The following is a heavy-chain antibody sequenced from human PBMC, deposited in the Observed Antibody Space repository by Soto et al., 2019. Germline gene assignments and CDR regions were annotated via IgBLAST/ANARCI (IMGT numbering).Heavy chain of an antibody. CDR3: ATDGPRYSSSWYQYFQH. CDR2: FDPEDGET. CDR1: GYTLTELS. V-gene: IGHV1-24*01. Sequence: QVQLVQSGAEVKKPGASVKVSCKVSGYTLTELSMHWVRQAPGKGLEWMGGFDPEDGETIYAQKFQGRVTMTEDTSTDTAYMEPSSLRSEDPAVYYCATDGPRYSSSWYQYFQHWGQGTLVTVSS. D-gene: IGHD6-13*01. J-gene: IGHJ1*01.